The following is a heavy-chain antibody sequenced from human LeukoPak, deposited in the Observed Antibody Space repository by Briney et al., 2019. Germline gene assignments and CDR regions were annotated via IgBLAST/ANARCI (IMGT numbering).Heavy chain of an antibody. J-gene: IGHJ4*02. Sequence: PGGSLRLSCAASGFTISSNYMSWVRQAPGEGLEWVSFIYTGGSTSYAASVKGRFTISRDSSTNTLFLQMNSLRAEDTAVYYCARASTLRTGDAHWGQGTLVTVSS. CDR1: GFTISSNY. D-gene: IGHD7-27*01. CDR2: IYTGGST. CDR3: ARASTLRTGDAH. V-gene: IGHV3-66*01.